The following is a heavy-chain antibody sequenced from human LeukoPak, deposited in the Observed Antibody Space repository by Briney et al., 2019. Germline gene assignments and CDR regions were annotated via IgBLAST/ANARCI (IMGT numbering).Heavy chain of an antibody. V-gene: IGHV1-2*02. Sequence: EASVKVSCKASGYTFTGYYMHWVRQDPGQGLEWMGWINPNSGGTNYAQKFQGRVTMTRDTSISTAYMELSSLRSEDTAVYYCARNGDIVVVVAASPYYYGMDVWGQGTTVTVSS. CDR2: INPNSGGT. J-gene: IGHJ6*02. D-gene: IGHD2-15*01. CDR3: ARNGDIVVVVAASPYYYGMDV. CDR1: GYTFTGYY.